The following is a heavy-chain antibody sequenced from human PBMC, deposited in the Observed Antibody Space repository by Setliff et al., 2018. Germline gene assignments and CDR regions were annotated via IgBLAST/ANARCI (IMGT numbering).Heavy chain of an antibody. CDR3: ARNDRPWRYYFDY. CDR1: DASIGGSGYY. V-gene: IGHV4-39*07. CDR2: IHYSGST. J-gene: IGHJ4*02. Sequence: SETLSLTCTVSDASIGGSGYYWGWIRQPPGKGPEWIGNIHYSGSTHYNPSLKSRVTISVDTSKNQFSLNLQSVTAADTAVYYCARNDRPWRYYFDYWGQGTLVTSPQ. D-gene: IGHD3-9*01.